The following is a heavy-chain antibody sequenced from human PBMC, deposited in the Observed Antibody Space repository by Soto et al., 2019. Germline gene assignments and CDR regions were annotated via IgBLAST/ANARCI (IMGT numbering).Heavy chain of an antibody. CDR2: FNPILDMS. Sequence: QVHLVQSGAEVKKTGSSVKVSCKASGDTFNFYTINWLRQAPGQGLEWMGRFNPILDMSTYAHKFQGRVTVIADKSTSTAHMQLSSLRSDDTATYYCAPSYGSGSRPFDYWGQGTLVTVSS. CDR3: APSYGSGSRPFDY. V-gene: IGHV1-69*02. CDR1: GDTFNFYT. J-gene: IGHJ4*02. D-gene: IGHD3-10*01.